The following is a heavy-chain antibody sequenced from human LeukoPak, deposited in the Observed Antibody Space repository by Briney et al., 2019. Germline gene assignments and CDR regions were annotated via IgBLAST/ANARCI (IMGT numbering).Heavy chain of an antibody. Sequence: GGSLRLSCAASGFTFSSYSMNWVRQAPGKGLEWVSSISSSSSNTYYADSVKGRFTISRDNAKNSLYLQMNSLRAEDTAVYYCARDPYCSSTSCYLDYWGQGTLVTVSS. V-gene: IGHV3-21*01. CDR2: ISSSSSNT. J-gene: IGHJ4*02. CDR1: GFTFSSYS. D-gene: IGHD2-2*01. CDR3: ARDPYCSSTSCYLDY.